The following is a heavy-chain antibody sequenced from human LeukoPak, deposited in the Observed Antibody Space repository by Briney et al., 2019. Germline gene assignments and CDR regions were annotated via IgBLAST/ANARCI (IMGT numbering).Heavy chain of an antibody. CDR2: IYPGDSDT. J-gene: IGHJ4*02. CDR1: GYSFTNYW. V-gene: IGHV5-51*01. CDR3: ARRTDGLNYLIDY. Sequence: GESLKISCKGSGYSFTNYWIGWVRQMPGKGLEWMGIIYPGDSDTRYIPSFQGQVTISADKSTSTAYLQWSSPKASDTAMYYCARRTDGLNYLIDYWGQGTLVTVSS. D-gene: IGHD5-24*01.